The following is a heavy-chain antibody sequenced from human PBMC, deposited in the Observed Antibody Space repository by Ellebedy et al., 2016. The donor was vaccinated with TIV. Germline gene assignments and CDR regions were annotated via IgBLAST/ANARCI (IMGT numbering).Heavy chain of an antibody. CDR2: INPLGGGT. J-gene: IGHJ4*02. V-gene: IGHV1-46*01. D-gene: IGHD3-22*01. Sequence: AASVKVSCKAYGYIFTSNYLYWVRQAPGRGLQWMGIINPLGGGTRYAEKLQGRVTMTRDTSTSTVYMELSSLKSDDTAIYYCAAIGSSGYLDYWGQGTLVTVSS. CDR1: GYIFTSNY. CDR3: AAIGSSGYLDY.